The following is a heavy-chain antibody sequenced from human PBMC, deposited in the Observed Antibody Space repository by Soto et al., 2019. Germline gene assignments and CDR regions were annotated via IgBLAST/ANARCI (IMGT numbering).Heavy chain of an antibody. CDR1: GGSISSYY. CDR3: ARDNRDPRIAVAGGGTGGMDV. Sequence: SETLSLTCTVSGGSISSYYWSWIRQPPGKGLEWIGYIYYSGSTNYNPSLKSRVTISVDTSKNQFSLKLSSVTAADTAVYYCARDNRDPRIAVAGGGTGGMDVWGQGTTVTVSS. CDR2: IYYSGST. J-gene: IGHJ6*02. V-gene: IGHV4-59*01. D-gene: IGHD6-19*01.